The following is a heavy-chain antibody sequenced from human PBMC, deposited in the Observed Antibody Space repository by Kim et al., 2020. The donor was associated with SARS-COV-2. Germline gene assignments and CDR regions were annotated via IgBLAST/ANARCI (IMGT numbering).Heavy chain of an antibody. D-gene: IGHD2-15*01. V-gene: IGHV3-21*01. J-gene: IGHJ6*02. CDR3: ARSHSSFYGMDV. Sequence: YADSGKGRFTISRDNAKNSLYLQMNSLRAEDTAVYYCARSHSSFYGMDVWGQGTTVTVSS.